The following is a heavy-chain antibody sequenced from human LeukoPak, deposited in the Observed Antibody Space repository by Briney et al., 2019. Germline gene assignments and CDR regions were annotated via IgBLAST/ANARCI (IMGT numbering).Heavy chain of an antibody. D-gene: IGHD6-13*01. J-gene: IGHJ3*01. CDR1: RFTLSTYW. Sequence: GGSLRLSCAASRFTLSTYWMSWVRQAPGKGLEWVAHIKQDGSQEYYVDSVKGRFTISRDSAKNSLYLQMNSLRAEDTAVYYCARDARGAAAADDPLDVWGQGTTVIVSS. V-gene: IGHV3-7*01. CDR3: ARDARGAAAADDPLDV. CDR2: IKQDGSQE.